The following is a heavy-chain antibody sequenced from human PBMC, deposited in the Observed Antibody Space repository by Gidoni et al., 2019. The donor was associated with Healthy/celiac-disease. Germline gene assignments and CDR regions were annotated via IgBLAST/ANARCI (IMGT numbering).Heavy chain of an antibody. V-gene: IGHV3-30*04. CDR2: ISYDGSNK. Sequence: QVQLVESGGGVVQPGRSLRLSCAASGLPFSSYAMHWVRQAPGKGLGWLAVISYDGSNKYYADSVKGRFTISRDNSKNTLYLQMNSLRAEDTAVYYCAMIPRYDILTGYFDYWGQGTLVTVSS. D-gene: IGHD3-9*01. J-gene: IGHJ4*02. CDR3: AMIPRYDILTGYFDY. CDR1: GLPFSSYA.